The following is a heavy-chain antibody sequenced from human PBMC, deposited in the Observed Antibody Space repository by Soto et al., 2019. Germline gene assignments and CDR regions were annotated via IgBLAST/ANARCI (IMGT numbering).Heavy chain of an antibody. CDR1: EGSIRGYY. Sequence: SETLSLNCTLSEGSIRGYYCTSIPQPPGKGLEWIGYFHYTGISNYNSSLKSRVTMSLDTSKNQFSLKLSSVSAADTAIYYCARGASNWQYFDYWGQGALVTGSS. CDR2: FHYTGIS. J-gene: IGHJ4*02. CDR3: ARGASNWQYFDY. V-gene: IGHV4-59*01. D-gene: IGHD4-4*01.